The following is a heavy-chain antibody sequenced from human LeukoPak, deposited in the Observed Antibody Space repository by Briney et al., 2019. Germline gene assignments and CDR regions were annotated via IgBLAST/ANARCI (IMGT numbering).Heavy chain of an antibody. CDR3: AKDYRDGYTSYYFDY. J-gene: IGHJ4*02. V-gene: IGHV3-30*18. CDR2: ISYDGSNK. Sequence: GGSLRLSCAASGFTFSSYGMHWVRQAPGKGLEWVAVISYDGSNKYYADSVKGRLTISRDNSKNTLYLQMNSLRAEDTAVYYCAKDYRDGYTSYYFDYWGQGTLVTVSS. CDR1: GFTFSSYG. D-gene: IGHD5-24*01.